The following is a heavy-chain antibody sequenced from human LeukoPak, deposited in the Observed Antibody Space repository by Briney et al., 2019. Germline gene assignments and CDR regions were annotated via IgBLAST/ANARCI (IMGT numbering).Heavy chain of an antibody. D-gene: IGHD6-19*01. CDR3: ARDVLSIAVAGKTYYYYGMDV. CDR1: GYTFTSYG. J-gene: IGHJ6*02. V-gene: IGHV1-18*01. Sequence: GASVKVSCKASGYTFTSYGISWVRQAPGQGLEWMGWISAYNGNTNYAQKLQGRVTMTTDTSTSTAYMELRSLRSDDTAVYYCARDVLSIAVAGKTYYYYGMDVWGQGTTVTVSS. CDR2: ISAYNGNT.